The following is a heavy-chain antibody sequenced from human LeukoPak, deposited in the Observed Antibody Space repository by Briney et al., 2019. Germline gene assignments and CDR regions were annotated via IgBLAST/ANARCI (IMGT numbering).Heavy chain of an antibody. J-gene: IGHJ4*02. D-gene: IGHD3-22*01. V-gene: IGHV3-53*01. CDR1: GFTVSSNY. CDR3: ARGGGYYDSSGIIDY. Sequence: GRSLRLSCAASGFTVSSNYMSWVRQAPGKGLEWVSVIYSGGSTYYADSVKGRFTISRDNSKNTLYLQMNSLRAEDTAVYYCARGGGYYDSSGIIDYWGQGTLVTVSS. CDR2: IYSGGST.